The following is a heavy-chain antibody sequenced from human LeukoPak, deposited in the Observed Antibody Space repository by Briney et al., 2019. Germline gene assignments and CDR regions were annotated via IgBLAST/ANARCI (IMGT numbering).Heavy chain of an antibody. J-gene: IGHJ3*02. V-gene: IGHV1-18*01. D-gene: IGHD3-3*01. CDR3: ARDLIRLEWLTDAFDI. Sequence: ASVKVSCKASGYTFTSYGISWVRQAPGQGLEWMGWISAYNGNTNYAQKLQGRVTMTTDTSTSTAYMELRSLRSDGTAVYYCARDLIRLEWLTDAFDIWGQGTMVTVSS. CDR1: GYTFTSYG. CDR2: ISAYNGNT.